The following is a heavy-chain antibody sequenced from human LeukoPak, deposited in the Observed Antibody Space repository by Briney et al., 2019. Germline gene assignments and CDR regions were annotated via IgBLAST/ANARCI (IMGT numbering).Heavy chain of an antibody. CDR3: ASQRGWYGGFDY. J-gene: IGHJ4*02. CDR1: GGSFSGYY. D-gene: IGHD6-19*01. CDR2: INHSGST. Sequence: SETLSLTCAVYGGSFSGYYWSWIRQPPGKGLEWIGEINHSGSTNYNPPLKSRVTISVDTSKNQFSLKLSSVTAADTAVYYCASQRGWYGGFDYWGQGTLVTVSS. V-gene: IGHV4-34*01.